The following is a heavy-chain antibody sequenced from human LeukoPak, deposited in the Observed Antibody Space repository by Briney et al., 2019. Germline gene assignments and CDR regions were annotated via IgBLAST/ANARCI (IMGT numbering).Heavy chain of an antibody. CDR2: INHSGST. Sequence: SETLSLTCAVYGGSFSGYYWSWIRQPPGKGLEWIGEINHSGSTNSNPSLKSRVTISVDTSKNQFSLKLSSVTAADTAVYYCASSSSSGEGFDYWGQGTLVTVSS. CDR1: GGSFSGYY. D-gene: IGHD6-6*01. J-gene: IGHJ4*02. V-gene: IGHV4-34*01. CDR3: ASSSSSGEGFDY.